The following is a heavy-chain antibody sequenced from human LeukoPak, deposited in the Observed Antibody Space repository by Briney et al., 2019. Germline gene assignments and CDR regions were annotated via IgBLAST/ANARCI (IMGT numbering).Heavy chain of an antibody. V-gene: IGHV3-23*01. Sequence: GGSLRLSCAVSGITLSNYGMSWVRQAPGRGLEWVAGISDSGGSTNYADSVKGRFTISRDNPKNTLYLQMNSLRAEDTAVYFCARRGVVIRVILVGFHKEAFYFDSWGQGALVTVSS. J-gene: IGHJ4*02. CDR3: ARRGVVIRVILVGFHKEAFYFDS. CDR1: GITLSNYG. D-gene: IGHD3-22*01. CDR2: ISDSGGST.